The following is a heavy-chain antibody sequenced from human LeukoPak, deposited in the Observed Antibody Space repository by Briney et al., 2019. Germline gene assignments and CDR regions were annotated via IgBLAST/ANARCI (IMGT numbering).Heavy chain of an antibody. CDR1: GFTFSDYY. D-gene: IGHD3-10*01. CDR2: VSGSGGST. CDR3: AKAPIRYGSGSYYDY. J-gene: IGHJ4*02. Sequence: GGSLRLSCAASGFTFSDYYMSWIRQAPGKGLEWVSAVSGSGGSTYYADSVKGRFTISRDNSKNTLYLQMNSLRAEDTAVYYCAKAPIRYGSGSYYDYWGQGTLVTVSS. V-gene: IGHV3-23*01.